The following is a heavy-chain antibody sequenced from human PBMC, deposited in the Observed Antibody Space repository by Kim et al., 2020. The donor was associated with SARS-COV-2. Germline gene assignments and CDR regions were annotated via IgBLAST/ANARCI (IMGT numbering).Heavy chain of an antibody. CDR2: IKHDGSEK. V-gene: IGHV3-7*03. Sequence: GGSLRLSCAASGFTFSGNCMSWVRQAPGKGLEWVANIKHDGSEKYSVDSVKGRCTISRDSAENSQYLQMNSLSAEDAAADYCARVGPGSDFRYFD. D-gene: IGHD3-3*01. CDR1: GFTFSGNC. J-gene: IGHJ4*01. CDR3: ARVGPGSDFRYFD.